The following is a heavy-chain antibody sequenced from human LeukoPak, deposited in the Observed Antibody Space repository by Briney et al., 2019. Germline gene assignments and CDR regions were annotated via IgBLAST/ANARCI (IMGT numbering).Heavy chain of an antibody. V-gene: IGHV1-2*02. D-gene: IGHD1-26*01. Sequence: ASVKVSCKASGYTFTGYYMHWVRQAPGQGLEWMGWINPNSGGTNYAQKFQGRVTMTRDTSISTAYMTLSRPRSDDTAVYYCARVGVGATTPSDVWGQGTLVTVSS. CDR3: ARVGVGATTPSDV. J-gene: IGHJ4*02. CDR2: INPNSGGT. CDR1: GYTFTGYY.